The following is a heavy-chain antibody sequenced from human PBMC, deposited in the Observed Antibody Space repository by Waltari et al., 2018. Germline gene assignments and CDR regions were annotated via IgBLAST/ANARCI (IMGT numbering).Heavy chain of an antibody. V-gene: IGHV3-23*01. D-gene: IGHD3-10*01. CDR2: ITIGGDTT. J-gene: IGHJ2*01. CDR1: GFTFNTHH. CDR3: ARVPRGYWFFDL. Sequence: EVQLLESGGGLVQPGGSLRLSCVASGFTFNTHHLTWVRQAPGRGPEWVSSITIGGDTTTYADSVKGRFAISRDNSKGSLFLQMNSLRGDDTAIYYWARVPRGYWFFDLWGRGTPVTVSS.